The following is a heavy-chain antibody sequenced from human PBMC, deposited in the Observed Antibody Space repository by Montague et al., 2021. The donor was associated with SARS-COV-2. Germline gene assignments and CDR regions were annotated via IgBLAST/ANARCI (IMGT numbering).Heavy chain of an antibody. CDR1: GFTFSSYA. J-gene: IGHJ4*02. CDR3: AKDQFVYDFWSGYGTIDY. V-gene: IGHV3-23*01. D-gene: IGHD3-3*01. CDR2: ISGSGGST. Sequence: SLRLSFSASGFTFSSYAMSWVRQAPGKGLEWVSAISGSGGSTYCADSVKGRFTISRDNSKNTLYLQMNSLRAEDTAVYYCAKDQFVYDFWSGYGTIDYWGQGTLVTVSS.